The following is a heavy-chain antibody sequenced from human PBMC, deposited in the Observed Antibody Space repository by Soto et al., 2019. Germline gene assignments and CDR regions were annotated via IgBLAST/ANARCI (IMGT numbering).Heavy chain of an antibody. V-gene: IGHV1-69*01. CDR1: GGTFSSHS. CDR3: AREVGYGDFSAALLD. CDR2: IITLFGTS. J-gene: IGHJ4*02. Sequence: VQLMQSGAEVKKPGSSVKVSCKASGGTFSSHSMNWVRQAPGQGLEWMGGIITLFGTSNYAQNFQGRVTITADQSTSTAYMELNSLTFDDTAVYYCAREVGYGDFSAALLDWGQGTLVTVSS. D-gene: IGHD2-21*02.